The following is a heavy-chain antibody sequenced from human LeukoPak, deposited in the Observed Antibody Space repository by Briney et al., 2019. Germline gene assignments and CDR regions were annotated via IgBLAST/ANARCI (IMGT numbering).Heavy chain of an antibody. D-gene: IGHD2-2*03. V-gene: IGHV1-2*02. Sequence: ASVKVSCKASGYTFTGYYMHWVRQAPGQGLEWMGWINPNSGGTKYAQKFQGRVTMTSDTSISTAYMGLSRLRSDDAAVYYCARVGYCSSTSCLNWFDPWGQGTLVTVSS. CDR1: GYTFTGYY. CDR3: ARVGYCSSTSCLNWFDP. CDR2: INPNSGGT. J-gene: IGHJ5*02.